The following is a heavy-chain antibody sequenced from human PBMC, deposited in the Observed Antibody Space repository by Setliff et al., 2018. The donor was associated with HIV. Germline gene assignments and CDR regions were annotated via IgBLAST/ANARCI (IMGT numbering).Heavy chain of an antibody. CDR2: INPSDSDV. CDR3: ARGRGFVWGSSLDAFDI. Sequence: GESPKISCQGSGYRFTNNWINWVRQMPGKGLEWMGRINPSDSDVHYSPAFQRHVTISADKSISGAYLQWSSPKASDSATYYCARGRGFVWGSSLDAFDIWGQGTMVTVSS. J-gene: IGHJ3*02. CDR1: GYRFTNNW. D-gene: IGHD3-16*01. V-gene: IGHV5-10-1*01.